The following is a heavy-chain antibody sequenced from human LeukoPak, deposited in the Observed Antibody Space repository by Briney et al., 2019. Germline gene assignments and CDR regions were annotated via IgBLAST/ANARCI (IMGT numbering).Heavy chain of an antibody. J-gene: IGHJ4*02. CDR2: IYYTGST. Sequence: SETLSLTCSVSGGSISSLYWSWIRQPPGKGLEWIGYIYYTGSTNYNPSLKSRVTMFVDMSKNQFSLKLSSVTAADTAVYYCARGGQLLWVDYWGQGTLVTVSS. V-gene: IGHV4-59*01. CDR3: ARGGQLLWVDY. D-gene: IGHD2-2*01. CDR1: GGSISSLY.